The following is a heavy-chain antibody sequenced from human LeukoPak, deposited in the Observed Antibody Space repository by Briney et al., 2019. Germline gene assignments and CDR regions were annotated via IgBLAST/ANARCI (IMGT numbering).Heavy chain of an antibody. D-gene: IGHD2-2*01. CDR2: IIPIFGTA. CDR1: GGTFSSYA. V-gene: IGHV1-69*06. J-gene: IGHJ6*03. Sequence: SVKVSCKASGGTFSSYAISWVRQAPGQGLEWMGGIIPIFGTANYAQKFQGRVTITADKSTSTAYMELSSLRSEDTAVYYCARAPAAPYCSSTSCSTGYYYYYYMDVWGKGTTVTISS. CDR3: ARAPAAPYCSSTSCSTGYYYYYYMDV.